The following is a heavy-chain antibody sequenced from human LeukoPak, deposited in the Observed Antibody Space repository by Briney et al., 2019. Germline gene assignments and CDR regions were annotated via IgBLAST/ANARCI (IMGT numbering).Heavy chain of an antibody. J-gene: IGHJ5*02. V-gene: IGHV3-21*01. D-gene: IGHD3-16*02. Sequence: GGSLRLSCAASGFTFSSYSRNWIRQAPGKGLEWVSSISSSSSYIYYADSVKGRFTISRDNAKNSLYLQMNSLRAEDTAVYYCARGLYSNWFDPWGQGTLVTVSS. CDR1: GFTFSSYS. CDR3: ARGLYSNWFDP. CDR2: ISSSSSYI.